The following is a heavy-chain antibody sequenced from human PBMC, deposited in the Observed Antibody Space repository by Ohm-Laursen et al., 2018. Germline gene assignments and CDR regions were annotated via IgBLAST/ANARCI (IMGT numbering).Heavy chain of an antibody. CDR1: GGSISSYY. V-gene: IGHV4-59*01. Sequence: TLSLTCTVSGGSISSYYWSWIRQPPGKGLEWIGYISYSGSTNYSPSLKSRVTISVDTSKNQFSLKLSSVTAADTAVYYCAREYYYGSGSYSDYYYYYGMDVWGQGTTVTVSS. CDR2: ISYSGST. J-gene: IGHJ6*02. CDR3: AREYYYGSGSYSDYYYYYGMDV. D-gene: IGHD3-10*01.